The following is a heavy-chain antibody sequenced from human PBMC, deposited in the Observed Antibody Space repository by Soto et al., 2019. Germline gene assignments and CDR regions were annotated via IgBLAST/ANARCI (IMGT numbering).Heavy chain of an antibody. CDR3: ARGMREGMVVAAGENFDY. Sequence: QVQLVQSGAEVKKPGASVKVSCKASGYTFTSYAMHWVRQAPGQRLEWMGGINAGNGNTKYSQKFQGRVTITRDTSASTAYMELSSLRSEDTAVYYCARGMREGMVVAAGENFDYWGQGTLVTVSS. CDR2: INAGNGNT. V-gene: IGHV1-3*01. J-gene: IGHJ4*02. D-gene: IGHD2-15*01. CDR1: GYTFTSYA.